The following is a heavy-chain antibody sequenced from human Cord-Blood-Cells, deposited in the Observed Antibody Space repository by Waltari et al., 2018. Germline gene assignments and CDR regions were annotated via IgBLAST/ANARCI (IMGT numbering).Heavy chain of an antibody. V-gene: IGHV1-46*01. CDR1: GYTFTSYY. Sequence: QVQLVQSGAEVKKPGASVKVSCKASGYTFTSYYMHWVRQAPGQGLEWMGISNPSGGSTSYAQKFQGSVTMTRDTSTSTVYMELSSLRSEDTAVYYCARDLGFRFLEWVFDYWGQGTLVTVSS. D-gene: IGHD3-3*01. CDR3: ARDLGFRFLEWVFDY. J-gene: IGHJ4*02. CDR2: SNPSGGST.